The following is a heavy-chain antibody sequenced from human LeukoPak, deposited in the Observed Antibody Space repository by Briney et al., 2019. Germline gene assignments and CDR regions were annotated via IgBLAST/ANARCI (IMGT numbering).Heavy chain of an antibody. CDR2: IYPGDSDT. V-gene: IGHV5-51*01. CDR1: GYSFTSYW. D-gene: IGHD6-19*01. CDR3: ARQSSGWQYYYYYYYMDV. J-gene: IGHJ6*03. Sequence: GESLKISCKGSGYSFTSYWIGWVRQMPGKGLEWMGIIYPGDSDTRYSPSFQGQVTISADKSISTASLQWSSLKASDTAMYYCARQSSGWQYYYYYYYMDVWGKGTTVTVSS.